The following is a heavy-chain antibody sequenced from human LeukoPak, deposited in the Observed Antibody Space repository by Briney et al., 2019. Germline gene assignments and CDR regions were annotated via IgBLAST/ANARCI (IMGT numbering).Heavy chain of an antibody. V-gene: IGHV3-21*04. CDR1: GFTFSSSA. J-gene: IGHJ6*03. CDR2: INNVASHI. Sequence: PGGSLRLSCAASGFTFSSSAMNWVRQAPGKGLEWVSSINNVASHIYYAHSVKGRFTISRDNSKNTLYLQMNSLRAEDTAVYYCARTPEGYYYYMDVWGKGTTVTVSS. CDR3: ARTPEGYYYYMDV.